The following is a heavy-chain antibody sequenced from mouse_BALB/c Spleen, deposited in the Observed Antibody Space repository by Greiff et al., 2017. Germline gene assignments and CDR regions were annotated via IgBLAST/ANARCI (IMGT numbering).Heavy chain of an antibody. CDR3: ARDPPHTTATRGWYFDV. J-gene: IGHJ1*01. V-gene: IGHV5-9-4*01. D-gene: IGHD1-2*01. Sequence: EVQLVESGGGLVKPGGSLKLSCAASGFTFSSYAMSWVRQSPEKRLEWVAEISSGGSYTYYPDTVTGRFTISRDNAKNTLYLEMSSLRSEDTAMYYCARDPPHTTATRGWYFDVWGAGTTVTVSS. CDR2: ISSGGSYT. CDR1: GFTFSSYA.